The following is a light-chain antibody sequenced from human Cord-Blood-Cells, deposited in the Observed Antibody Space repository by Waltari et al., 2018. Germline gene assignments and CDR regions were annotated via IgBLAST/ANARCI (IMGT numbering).Light chain of an antibody. V-gene: IGLV7-43*01. Sequence: QTVVTQEPSLTVSPGGTVTLTCASSTGAVTSGYYPTWFQQKPGQAPRALIYSTSNKHPWTPARFSGSLLGGKAALTLSGVQPEDEAEYYCLLYYGGAHYVFGTGTKVTVL. J-gene: IGLJ1*01. CDR1: TGAVTSGYY. CDR3: LLYYGGAHYV. CDR2: STS.